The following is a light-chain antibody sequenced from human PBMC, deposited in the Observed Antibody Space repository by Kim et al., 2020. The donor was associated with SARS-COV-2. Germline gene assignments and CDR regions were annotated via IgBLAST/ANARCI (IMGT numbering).Light chain of an antibody. CDR1: QSVSSN. V-gene: IGKV3-15*01. CDR3: QQYNNWPPVT. CDR2: GAS. Sequence: SPGERATLSCRASQSVSSNLAWYQQKPGQAPRLLIYGASTRATGIPARFSVSGYGTEFTLTISSLQSEDFAVYYCQQYNNWPPVTFGGGTKVDIK. J-gene: IGKJ4*01.